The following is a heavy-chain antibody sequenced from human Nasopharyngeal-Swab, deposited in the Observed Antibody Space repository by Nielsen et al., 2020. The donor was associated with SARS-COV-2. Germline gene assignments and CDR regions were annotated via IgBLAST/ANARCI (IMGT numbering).Heavy chain of an antibody. D-gene: IGHD1-26*01. CDR3: ASQGSGSYYLLYCYYGMDV. Sequence: WIRQPPGKGLEWIGSIYYSGSTYYNPSLKSRVTISVDTSKNQFSLKLSSVTAADTAVYYCASQGSGSYYLLYCYYGMDVWGQGTTVTVSS. J-gene: IGHJ6*02. V-gene: IGHV4-39*01. CDR2: IYYSGST.